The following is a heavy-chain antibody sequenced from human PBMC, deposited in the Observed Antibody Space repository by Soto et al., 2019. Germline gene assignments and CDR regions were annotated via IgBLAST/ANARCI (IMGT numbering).Heavy chain of an antibody. Sequence: LRLSCAASGFTFSSYVMHWVRQAPGKGLEWVAVISYDGSNKYYADSVKGRFTISRDNSKHTLYLQMNSLRPEDTAVYYCAKDLEGYCTTTSCYTYFGLDVWGQGTTVTVSS. J-gene: IGHJ6*02. CDR3: AKDLEGYCTTTSCYTYFGLDV. CDR2: ISYDGSNK. CDR1: GFTFSSYV. V-gene: IGHV3-30*18. D-gene: IGHD2-2*01.